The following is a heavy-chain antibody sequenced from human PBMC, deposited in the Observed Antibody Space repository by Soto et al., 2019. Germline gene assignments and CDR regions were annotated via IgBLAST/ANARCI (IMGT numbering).Heavy chain of an antibody. V-gene: IGHV3-74*01. D-gene: IGHD5-18*01. CDR2: INSDGRST. CDR3: ARGDGYNTFDY. J-gene: IGHJ4*02. CDR1: GFTFSRDW. Sequence: GGSLRLSCEASGFTFSRDWMHWVRQAPGKGLVWVSRINSDGRSTSYADSVKGRFTISRDSAKNTLYLQMNSLRAEDTAVYYCARGDGYNTFDYWGQGTLVTVSS.